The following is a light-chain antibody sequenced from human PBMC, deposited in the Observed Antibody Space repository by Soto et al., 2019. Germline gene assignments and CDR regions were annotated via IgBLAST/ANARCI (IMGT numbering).Light chain of an antibody. CDR3: QQLNSNPIT. V-gene: IGKV1-39*01. CDR1: QSISSY. Sequence: DIQMTQSPSSLPASVGGRVTITCRASQSISSYLNWYQQKPGKAPKLLIYAASSLQSGVPSRFSGSGSGTEFTLTISSLQPEDFATYYCQQLNSNPITFGQGTRLEIK. CDR2: AAS. J-gene: IGKJ5*01.